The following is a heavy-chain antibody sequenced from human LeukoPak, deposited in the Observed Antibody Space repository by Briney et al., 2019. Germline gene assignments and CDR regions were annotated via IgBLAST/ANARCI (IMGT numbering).Heavy chain of an antibody. CDR2: IRYDGSNK. J-gene: IGHJ4*02. CDR3: AKGPYLGGYCSGGSCYSWFDY. D-gene: IGHD2-15*01. Sequence: GSLRLSCAASGFTFSSYGMHWVRQAPGKGLEWVAFIRYDGSNKYYADSVKGRFTISRDNSKNTLYLQMNSLRAEDTAVYYCAKGPYLGGYCSGGSCYSWFDYWGQGTLVTVSS. V-gene: IGHV3-30*02. CDR1: GFTFSSYG.